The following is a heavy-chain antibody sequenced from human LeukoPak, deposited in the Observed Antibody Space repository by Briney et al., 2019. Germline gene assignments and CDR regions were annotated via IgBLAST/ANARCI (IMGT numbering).Heavy chain of an antibody. CDR2: ISGSGGST. D-gene: IGHD1-26*01. Sequence: GGTLRLSCAASGFTFSSYGMSWVRQAPGKGLEWVSAISGSGGSTYYADSVKGRFTISRDNSKNTLYLQMNSLRAEDTAVYYCARESSGSFNWFDPWGQGTLVTVSS. V-gene: IGHV3-23*01. CDR3: ARESSGSFNWFDP. J-gene: IGHJ5*02. CDR1: GFTFSSYG.